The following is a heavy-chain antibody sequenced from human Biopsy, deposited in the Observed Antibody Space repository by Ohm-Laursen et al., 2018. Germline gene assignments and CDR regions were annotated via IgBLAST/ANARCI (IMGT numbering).Heavy chain of an antibody. CDR3: AREAAIIDPRTRAFDY. Sequence: TLSLTCTVSGGSISSYQWTWIRQPPGKGLEWIGYLYNTGGTNYNTSLKSRVTISVDTSKNQFSLKLRSVTAADTAVYYCAREAAIIDPRTRAFDYWGQGTLVTVSS. CDR1: GGSISSYQ. J-gene: IGHJ4*02. CDR2: LYNTGGT. V-gene: IGHV4-59*01. D-gene: IGHD6-25*01.